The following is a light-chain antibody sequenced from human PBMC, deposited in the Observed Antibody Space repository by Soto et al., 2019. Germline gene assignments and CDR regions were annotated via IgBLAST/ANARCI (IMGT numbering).Light chain of an antibody. V-gene: IGLV1-47*01. CDR2: RNN. J-gene: IGLJ3*02. CDR3: AAWDDSLSGWV. Sequence: QSVLTQPPSASGTPGQRVTISCSGSRSNIGSNYVYWYQQLPGTAPKLLIERNNQRPSGVPDRFSGSKSGTSASLAISGLRSEDEADYYCAAWDDSLSGWVFGGGTKLTVL. CDR1: RSNIGSNY.